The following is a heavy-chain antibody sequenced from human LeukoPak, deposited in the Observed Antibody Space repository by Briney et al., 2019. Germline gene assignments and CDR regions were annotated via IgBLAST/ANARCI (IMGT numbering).Heavy chain of an antibody. CDR2: IIPIFGTA. V-gene: IGHV1-69*13. J-gene: IGHJ3*02. D-gene: IGHD6-13*01. Sequence: SVKVSCKASGGTFSSYAISWVRQAPGQGLEWMGGIIPIFGTANYAQKFRGRVTITADESTSTAYMELSSLRSEDTAVYYCARGSSTWSNAFDTWGQGTMVTVSS. CDR3: ARGSSTWSNAFDT. CDR1: GGTFSSYA.